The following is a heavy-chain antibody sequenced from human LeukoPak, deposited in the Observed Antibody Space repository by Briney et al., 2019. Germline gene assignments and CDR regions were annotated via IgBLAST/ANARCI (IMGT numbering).Heavy chain of an antibody. V-gene: IGHV3-30*02. J-gene: IGHJ4*02. CDR3: AKDLSSGWSFDS. Sequence: GGSLRLSCAASGFIFGNHGMHWVRQAPGKGLEWVTFIWYDGSEKYYADSVRGRFTISRDNSKNTVNLQMNSLRTDDTALYYCAKDLSSGWSFDSWGQGTLVTVSS. CDR2: IWYDGSEK. D-gene: IGHD6-19*01. CDR1: GFIFGNHG.